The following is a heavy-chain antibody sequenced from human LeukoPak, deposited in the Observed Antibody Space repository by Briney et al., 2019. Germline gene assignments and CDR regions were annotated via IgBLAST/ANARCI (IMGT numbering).Heavy chain of an antibody. Sequence: GGSLRLSCAASGFTFSSYSMTWVSQAPGKGLEWVSSISSSSSYIYYADSVKGRFTISRDNAKNSLYLQMNSLRAEDTAVYYCARDLFKTYYYDSSGSDYFDYWGQGTLVTVSS. CDR2: ISSSSSYI. CDR3: ARDLFKTYYYDSSGSDYFDY. J-gene: IGHJ4*02. V-gene: IGHV3-21*01. D-gene: IGHD3-22*01. CDR1: GFTFSSYS.